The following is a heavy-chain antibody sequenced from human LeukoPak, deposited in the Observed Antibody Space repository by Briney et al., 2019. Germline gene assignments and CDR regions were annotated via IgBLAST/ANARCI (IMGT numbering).Heavy chain of an antibody. CDR1: GFTFSSYG. V-gene: IGHV3-30*18. Sequence: GGSLRLSCAASGFTFSSYGMHWVRQAPGKGLERVAVISYDGSNKYYADSVKGRFTISRDNSKNTLYLQMNSLRAEDTAVYYCAKGSSVAATVDYWGQGTLVTVSS. J-gene: IGHJ4*02. CDR2: ISYDGSNK. D-gene: IGHD6-19*01. CDR3: AKGSSVAATVDY.